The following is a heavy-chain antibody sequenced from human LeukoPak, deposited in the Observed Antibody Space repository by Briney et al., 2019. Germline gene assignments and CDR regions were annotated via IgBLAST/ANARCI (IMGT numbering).Heavy chain of an antibody. J-gene: IGHJ3*02. CDR2: IDSGGSSI. D-gene: IGHD3-22*01. CDR1: GFTFSSYW. CDR3: ARNYYVSSGYSDAFDI. Sequence: GGSLRLSCAASGFTFSSYWMHWVRQAPGKGLVWVSRIDSGGSSISYADSVKGRFTISRDNAKNTLYLQMNSLRAEDTAVYYCARNYYVSSGYSDAFDIWGQGTMVTVSS. V-gene: IGHV3-74*01.